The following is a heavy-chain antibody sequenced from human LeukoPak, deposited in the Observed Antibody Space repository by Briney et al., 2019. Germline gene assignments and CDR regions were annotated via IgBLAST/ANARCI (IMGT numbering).Heavy chain of an antibody. CDR1: GGSISSYY. CDR3: ARDRHSSGWPNWFDP. J-gene: IGHJ5*02. V-gene: IGHV4-59*01. CDR2: IYYSGST. Sequence: SETLSLTCTVSGGSISSYYWGWIRQPPGKGLEWIGYIYYSGSTNYNPSLKSRVTISVDTSKNQFSLKLSSVTAADTAVYYCARDRHSSGWPNWFDPWGQGTLVTVSS. D-gene: IGHD6-19*01.